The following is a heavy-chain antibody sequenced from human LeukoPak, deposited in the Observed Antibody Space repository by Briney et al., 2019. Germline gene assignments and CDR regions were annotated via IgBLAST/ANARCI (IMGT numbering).Heavy chain of an antibody. CDR2: INPSFNPGVDVT. Sequence: SVKVSCKASGGTFSSYAISWVRQAPGQGLEWMGRINPSFNPGVDVTSYAQKFQGRITMTRDISTNTVYVELSSLTSEDTAVYYCARAWESIAGYYFDYWGQGTLVTVSS. J-gene: IGHJ4*02. CDR1: GGTFSSYA. CDR3: ARAWESIAGYYFDY. V-gene: IGHV1-69*04. D-gene: IGHD1-26*01.